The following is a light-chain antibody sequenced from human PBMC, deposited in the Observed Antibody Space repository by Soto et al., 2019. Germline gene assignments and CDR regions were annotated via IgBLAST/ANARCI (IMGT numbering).Light chain of an antibody. Sequence: DIQMTQSPSSLSASVGDRVTITSQASQDISNYLNWYQQKPGKAPKLLIYDASNLETGVPSRFSGSGSGTDFTFTISSLQPEDIATYYCQQYDNLPLTFGGGTKVDIK. V-gene: IGKV1-33*01. CDR3: QQYDNLPLT. CDR1: QDISNY. J-gene: IGKJ4*01. CDR2: DAS.